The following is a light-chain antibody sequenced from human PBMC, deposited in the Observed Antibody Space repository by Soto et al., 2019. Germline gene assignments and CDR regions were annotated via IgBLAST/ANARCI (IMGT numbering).Light chain of an antibody. V-gene: IGKV1-5*01. CDR2: DAS. Sequence: DIQMTQSPSIVSASVGDRVTISCRASQNVNKWVAWYQQKPGKAPKFLIYDASVLESGVPSRFSGSGSGTEFTLTISGLQPEDFATYYCQRYNSNSRTFGQGTK. CDR3: QRYNSNSRT. J-gene: IGKJ1*01. CDR1: QNVNKW.